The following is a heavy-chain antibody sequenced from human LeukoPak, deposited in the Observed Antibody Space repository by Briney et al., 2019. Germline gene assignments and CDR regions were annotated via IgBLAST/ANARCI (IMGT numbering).Heavy chain of an antibody. J-gene: IGHJ4*02. CDR2: ISSSGSTI. Sequence: GGSLRLSCAASGFTFSDYYMGWMRQAPGKGLEWVSYISSSGSTIYYADSVKGRFTLSRDNAKNSLYLQMNSLRAEDTAVYYCASLIVVVTALDYWGQGTLVTASS. D-gene: IGHD2-21*02. V-gene: IGHV3-11*01. CDR1: GFTFSDYY. CDR3: ASLIVVVTALDY.